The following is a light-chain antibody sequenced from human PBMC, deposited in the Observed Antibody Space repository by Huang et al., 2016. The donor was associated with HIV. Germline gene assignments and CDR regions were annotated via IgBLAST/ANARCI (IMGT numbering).Light chain of an antibody. CDR1: QSIDTA. J-gene: IGKJ4*01. Sequence: DIQMTQSPSSLSASVGERVTITCLASQSIDTALNWYQQKPGKAPKLLIYAASILQSGVPSSFSGSGSGTDFTLTISSLQPEDFATFYCQQSYSTPLTFGGGTKVEIK. CDR3: QQSYSTPLT. V-gene: IGKV1-39*01. CDR2: AAS.